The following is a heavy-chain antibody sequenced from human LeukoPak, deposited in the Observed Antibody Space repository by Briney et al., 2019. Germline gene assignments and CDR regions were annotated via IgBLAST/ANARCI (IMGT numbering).Heavy chain of an antibody. Sequence: PSETLSLTCAVYGGSFSGYYWSWIRQPPGKGLEWIGEINHSGSTNYNPSLKSRVTILVDTSKNQFSLKLSSVTAADTAVYYCARAREEYYFDYWGQGTLVTVSS. V-gene: IGHV4-34*01. D-gene: IGHD1-26*01. CDR3: ARAREEYYFDY. J-gene: IGHJ4*02. CDR2: INHSGST. CDR1: GGSFSGYY.